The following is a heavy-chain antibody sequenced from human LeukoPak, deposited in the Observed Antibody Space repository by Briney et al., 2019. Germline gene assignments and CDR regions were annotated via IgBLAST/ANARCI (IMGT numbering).Heavy chain of an antibody. J-gene: IGHJ3*02. CDR1: GYTFTSYD. D-gene: IGHD3-16*01. CDR3: ARPITSNDAFDI. V-gene: IGHV1-8*03. Sequence: ASVKVSCKASGYTFTSYDINWVRQATGQGLEWMGWMNPNSGNTGYAQKFQGRVTITRNTSISTAYMELSRLRSDDTAVYYCARPITSNDAFDIWGQGTMVTVSS. CDR2: MNPNSGNT.